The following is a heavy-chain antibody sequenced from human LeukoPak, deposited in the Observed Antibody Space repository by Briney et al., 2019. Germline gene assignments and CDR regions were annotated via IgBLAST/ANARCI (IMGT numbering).Heavy chain of an antibody. J-gene: IGHJ4*02. CDR1: GYTLTELS. V-gene: IGHV1-24*01. CDR2: FDPEDGET. Sequence: ASVKVSCKVSGYTLTELSMHWVRQAPGKGLEWMGGFDPEDGETIYAQKFQGRVTTTEDTSTDTAYMELSSLRSEDTAVYYCVTDDFWSGYYSFWGQGTLVTVSS. CDR3: VTDDFWSGYYSF. D-gene: IGHD3-3*01.